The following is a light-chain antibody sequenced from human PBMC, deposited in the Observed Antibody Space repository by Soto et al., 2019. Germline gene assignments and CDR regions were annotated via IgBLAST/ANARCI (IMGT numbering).Light chain of an antibody. CDR1: QSVDNY. Sequence: EIVLTQSPATLSLPPGGRATLSCRASQSVDNYLAWYPQKPGQAPRLLIYDASNRATGIPARFSGSGSGTDFTLTISSLEPEDLAVYYCQQRSSWPPKVTFGGGTKVEIK. V-gene: IGKV3-11*01. CDR3: QQRSSWPPKVT. J-gene: IGKJ4*01. CDR2: DAS.